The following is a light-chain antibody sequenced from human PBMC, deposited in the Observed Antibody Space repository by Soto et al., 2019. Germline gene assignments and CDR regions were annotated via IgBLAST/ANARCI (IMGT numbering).Light chain of an antibody. Sequence: EIVMTQSPATLSVSPGERVTLSCRASQSVSSNLAWYQQKPGQAPRLLIYDASTRVTDIPARFSGSGSGTEFTLTISSLQSEDFAVYYCQQYNNWPPWTFGQGTKVEIK. J-gene: IGKJ1*01. CDR2: DAS. CDR3: QQYNNWPPWT. CDR1: QSVSSN. V-gene: IGKV3-15*01.